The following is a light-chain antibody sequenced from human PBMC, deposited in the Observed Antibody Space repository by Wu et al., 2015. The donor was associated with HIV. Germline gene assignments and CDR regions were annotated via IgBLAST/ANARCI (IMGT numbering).Light chain of an antibody. J-gene: IGKJ2*01. CDR3: QQGYTTPYT. CDR2: TAS. CDR1: QTINTY. V-gene: IGKV1-39*01. Sequence: DIQMTQSPSSLSASVGDRVTITCRSSQTINTYLNWYQQIPGGAPKLLIYTASNLQSGVPSRFNGSGSGTDFTLTISSLQREDFATYYCQQGYTTPYTFGLGTKLEI.